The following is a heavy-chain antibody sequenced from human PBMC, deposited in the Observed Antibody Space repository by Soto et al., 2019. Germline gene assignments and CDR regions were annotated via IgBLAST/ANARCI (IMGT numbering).Heavy chain of an antibody. J-gene: IGHJ5*02. CDR2: IYYSGST. CDR1: GGSISSSSYY. CDR3: ARPRGKSDWFDP. Sequence: SETLSLTCTVSGGSISSSSYYWVWIRQPPGKGLEWIGSIYYSGSTYYNPSLKSRVTISVDTSKNQFSLKLSSVTAADTAVYYCARPRGKSDWFDPWGQGTLVTVSS. V-gene: IGHV4-39*01.